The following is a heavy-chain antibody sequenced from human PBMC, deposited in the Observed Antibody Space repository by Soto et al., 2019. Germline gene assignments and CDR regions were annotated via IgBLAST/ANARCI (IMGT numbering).Heavy chain of an antibody. J-gene: IGHJ3*02. CDR3: SRDFHYYDNTGYPLVDTFDI. Sequence: SQTLSLTCAVSGDSVSSNSAAWNWIRQSPSRGLEWLGRTYYRSKWFKDYALSVKSRITINPDTSKNQFSLHLNSVTPEDTAVYYCSRDFHYYDNTGYPLVDTFDIWGQGTMVTVSS. CDR2: TYYRSKWFK. D-gene: IGHD3-22*01. CDR1: GDSVSSNSAA. V-gene: IGHV6-1*01.